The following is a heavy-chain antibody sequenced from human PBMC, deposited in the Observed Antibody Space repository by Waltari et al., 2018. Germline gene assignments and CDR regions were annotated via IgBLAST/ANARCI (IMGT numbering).Heavy chain of an antibody. CDR3: ARSYYYDRRANYPSLGAFDS. D-gene: IGHD3-22*01. CDR1: GDTFRRYA. CDR2: IIPLFGTT. Sequence: QVQLVQSGAEVKKPGSSVKVSCKASGDTFRRYAISWVRQAPGQGLEWMGGIIPLFGTTNYPQKFQGRVTMTADEPTSTAYVELSSLKSEDTAVYFCARSYYYDRRANYPSLGAFDSWGQGTLVTVSS. J-gene: IGHJ4*02. V-gene: IGHV1-69*12.